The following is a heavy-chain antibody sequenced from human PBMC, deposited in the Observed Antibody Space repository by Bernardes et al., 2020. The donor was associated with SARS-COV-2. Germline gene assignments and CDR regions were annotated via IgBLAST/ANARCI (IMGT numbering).Heavy chain of an antibody. CDR1: AFTFSNYA. J-gene: IGHJ4*02. D-gene: IGHD6-13*01. V-gene: IGHV3-64D*06. CDR2: ISRDGGST. Sequence: GGSLRLSCVASAFTFSNYAMHWVRQAPGKGLEYVSAISRDGGSTFYADSVKGRFTISRDNSKRTLYLQMSSLRAEETAVYYCVRAAGTAAGEMYFDYWGQGTLVTVSS. CDR3: VRAAGTAAGEMYFDY.